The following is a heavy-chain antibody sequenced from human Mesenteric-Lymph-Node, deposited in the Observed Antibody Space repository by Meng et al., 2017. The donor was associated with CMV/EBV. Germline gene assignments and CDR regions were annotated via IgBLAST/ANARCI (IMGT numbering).Heavy chain of an antibody. CDR2: ITFDGVNK. CDR3: ARAVSDVYYYDSSGYYWLDY. Sequence: GGSLRLSCAASGFTFSSYAMHWVRQAPGKGLEWVARITFDGVNKYYADSVKGRFTISRDNSKNTLYLQMNSLRAEDTAVYYCARAVSDVYYYDSSGYYWLDYWGQGTLVTVSS. V-gene: IGHV3-30*14. J-gene: IGHJ4*02. D-gene: IGHD3-22*01. CDR1: GFTFSSYA.